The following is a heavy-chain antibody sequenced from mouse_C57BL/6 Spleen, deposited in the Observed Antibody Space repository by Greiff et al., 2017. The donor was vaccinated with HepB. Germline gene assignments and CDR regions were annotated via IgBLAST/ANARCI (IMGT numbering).Heavy chain of an antibody. Sequence: VQLQQPGAELVKPGASVKLSCKASGYTFTSYWMQWVKQRPGQGLEWIGEIDPSDSYTNYNQKFKGKATLTVDTSSSTAYMQLSSLTSEDSAVYYCARRGYDVDYVDYWGQGTTLTVSS. CDR2: IDPSDSYT. CDR3: ARRGYDVDYVDY. J-gene: IGHJ2*01. V-gene: IGHV1-50*01. CDR1: GYTFTSYW. D-gene: IGHD2-14*01.